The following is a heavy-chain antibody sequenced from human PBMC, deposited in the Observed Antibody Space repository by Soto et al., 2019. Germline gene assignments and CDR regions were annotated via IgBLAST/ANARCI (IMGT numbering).Heavy chain of an antibody. CDR2: IYWDDEK. J-gene: IGHJ5*02. D-gene: IGHD3-9*01. CDR3: AHRRNTYYDILTGYSKNWFDP. CDR1: GFSLSTSGVG. Sequence: QITLKESGPALVKPTQTLTLTCTFSGFSLSTSGVGVGWIRQSPGKALEWLALIYWDDEKRYSPSLKSRLTILKDTSKNHVVLIMTNVDPVDTATYYCAHRRNTYYDILTGYSKNWFDPWGQGTLVTVSS. V-gene: IGHV2-5*02.